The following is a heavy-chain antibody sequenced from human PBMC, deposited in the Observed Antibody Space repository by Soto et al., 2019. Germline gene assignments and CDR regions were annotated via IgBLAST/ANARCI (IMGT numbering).Heavy chain of an antibody. CDR2: IYYSGST. V-gene: IGHV4-31*02. CDR3: ARSPPQNYYDSSGYWDFDY. Sequence: SETLSLTWTVSGGSISSGGYYWSWIRQHPGKGLEWIGYIYYSGSTYYNPSLKSRVTISVDTSKNQFSLKLSSVTAADTAVYYCARSPPQNYYDSSGYWDFDYWGQGTLVTVSS. CDR1: GGSISSGGYY. D-gene: IGHD3-22*01. J-gene: IGHJ4*02.